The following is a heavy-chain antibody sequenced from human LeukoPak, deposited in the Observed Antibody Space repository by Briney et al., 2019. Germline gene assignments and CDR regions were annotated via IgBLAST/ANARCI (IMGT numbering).Heavy chain of an antibody. Sequence: ASVKVSCKASGYTFTGYYMHWVRQAPGQGLEWMGWINPNSGGTNYAQKFQGRVTMTRDTSISTAYMELSRLRSDDTAVYYCARDLVYYDSSGYSQTSQYYYYYMDVWGKGTTVTVSS. V-gene: IGHV1-2*02. CDR3: ARDLVYYDSSGYSQTSQYYYYYMDV. CDR2: INPNSGGT. CDR1: GYTFTGYY. D-gene: IGHD3-22*01. J-gene: IGHJ6*03.